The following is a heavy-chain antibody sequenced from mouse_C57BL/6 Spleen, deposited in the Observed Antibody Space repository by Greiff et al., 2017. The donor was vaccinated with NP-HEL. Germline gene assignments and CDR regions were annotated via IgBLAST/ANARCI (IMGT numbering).Heavy chain of an antibody. CDR2: IDPSGSYT. D-gene: IGHD2-12*01. Sequence: VQLQQPGAELVMPGASVKLSCKASGYTFTSYWMHWVKQRPGPGLEWIGEIDPSGSYTNYNQKFKGKSTLTVDKSSSTAYMQLSSLTSEDSAVYYCARGFYDDNFDYWGQGTTLTVSS. V-gene: IGHV1-69*01. CDR1: GYTFTSYW. CDR3: ARGFYDDNFDY. J-gene: IGHJ2*01.